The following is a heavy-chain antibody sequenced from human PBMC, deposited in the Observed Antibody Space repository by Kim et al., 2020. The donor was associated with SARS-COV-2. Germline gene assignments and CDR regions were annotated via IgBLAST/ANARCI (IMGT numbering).Heavy chain of an antibody. V-gene: IGHV1-69*13. CDR3: AGHGCPVGVCYSLAYGMDV. J-gene: IGHJ6*01. Sequence: SVKVSCKASGGTFSSYAISWVRQAPGQGLEWMGGIVPIFNTTNYAQKFQDRVTITADESTSTASMELSSLRSEDTAVFYCAGHGCPVGVCYSLAYGMDV. CDR2: IVPIFNTT. D-gene: IGHD2-8*02. CDR1: GGTFSSYA.